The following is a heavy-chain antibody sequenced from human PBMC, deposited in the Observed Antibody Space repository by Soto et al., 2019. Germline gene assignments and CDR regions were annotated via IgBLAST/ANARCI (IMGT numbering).Heavy chain of an antibody. CDR3: ARGGYSYGYSAFDI. V-gene: IGHV3-33*01. D-gene: IGHD5-18*01. J-gene: IGHJ3*02. CDR1: GFTFSSYG. Sequence: QVQLVESGGGVVQPRRSLRLSCAASGFTFSSYGMHWVRQAPGKGLEWVAVIWYDGSNKYYADSVKGRFTISRDNSKNTLYLQMNSLRAEDTAVYYCARGGYSYGYSAFDIWGQGTMVTVSS. CDR2: IWYDGSNK.